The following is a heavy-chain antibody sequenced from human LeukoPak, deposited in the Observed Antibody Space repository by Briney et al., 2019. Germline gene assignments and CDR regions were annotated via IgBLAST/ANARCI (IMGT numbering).Heavy chain of an antibody. CDR3: ARGQKGYCSSTSCYRPGYYYYMDV. Sequence: ASVKVSCKASGYTFTSYDINWVRQATGQGLEWMGWTNPNSGNTGYAQKFQGRVTITRNTSISTAYMELSSLRSEDTAVYYCARGQKGYCSSTSCYRPGYYYYMDVWGKGTTVTVSS. J-gene: IGHJ6*03. D-gene: IGHD2-2*01. CDR1: GYTFTSYD. V-gene: IGHV1-8*03. CDR2: TNPNSGNT.